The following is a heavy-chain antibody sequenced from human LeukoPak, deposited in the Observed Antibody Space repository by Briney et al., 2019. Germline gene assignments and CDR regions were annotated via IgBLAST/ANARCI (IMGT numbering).Heavy chain of an antibody. CDR1: GGSFSTGSYY. D-gene: IGHD6-19*01. Sequence: PSQTLSLTCTVSGGSFSTGSYYWSWLREPAGTGLEWIGRIFTTGSTNYNPSLKSRVTISVDTSKNQFSLKLSSVTAADTAVYYCVRTTVAGSDYNGMDVWGQGTTVTVSS. CDR2: IFTTGST. J-gene: IGHJ6*02. V-gene: IGHV4-61*02. CDR3: VRTTVAGSDYNGMDV.